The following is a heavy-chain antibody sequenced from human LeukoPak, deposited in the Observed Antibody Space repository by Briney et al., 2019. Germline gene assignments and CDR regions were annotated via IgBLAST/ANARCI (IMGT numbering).Heavy chain of an antibody. CDR2: FDPEDGET. CDR1: GYTLTELS. Sequence: GASAKVSCKVSGYTLTELSMHWVRQAPGKGLEWMGGFDPEDGETIYAQKFQGRVTMTEDTSTDTAYMGLSSLRSEDTAVYYCATAPMVRGVIISHFDYWGQGTLVTVSS. V-gene: IGHV1-24*01. D-gene: IGHD3-10*01. CDR3: ATAPMVRGVIISHFDY. J-gene: IGHJ4*02.